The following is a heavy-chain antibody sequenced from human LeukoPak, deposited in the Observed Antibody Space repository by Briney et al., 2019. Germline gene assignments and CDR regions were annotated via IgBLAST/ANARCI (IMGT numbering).Heavy chain of an antibody. CDR3: VRGADTGYSSDS. J-gene: IGHJ4*02. D-gene: IGHD3-9*01. V-gene: IGHV3-30*03. CDR1: GFTFSSYG. Sequence: PGGSLRLSCAASGFTFSSYGMHWVRQAPGKGLEWVAVISYDGSNKYYADSVKGRFTISRDNSKNTLYLQMNSLRVEDTAVYYCVRGADTGYSSDSWGQGTLVTVSS. CDR2: ISYDGSNK.